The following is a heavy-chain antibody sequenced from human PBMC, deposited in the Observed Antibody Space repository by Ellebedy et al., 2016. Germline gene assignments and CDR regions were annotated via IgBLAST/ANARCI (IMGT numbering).Heavy chain of an antibody. CDR2: INPSGGST. J-gene: IGHJ6*02. CDR3: ARDRVVVVITGYYYYGMDV. D-gene: IGHD3-22*01. Sequence: ASVKVSXXASGYTFTSYYMHWVRQAPGQGLEWMGIINPSGGSTSYAQKFQGRVTITRDTYTSTVYMELSSLRSEDTAVYYCARDRVVVVITGYYYYGMDVWGQGTTVTVSS. CDR1: GYTFTSYY. V-gene: IGHV1-46*01.